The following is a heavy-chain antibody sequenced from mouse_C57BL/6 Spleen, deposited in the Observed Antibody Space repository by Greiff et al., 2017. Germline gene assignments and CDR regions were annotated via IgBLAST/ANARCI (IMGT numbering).Heavy chain of an antibody. CDR2: IDPSDSYT. CDR1: GYTFPSYW. V-gene: IGHV1-50*01. Sequence: QVQLQQPGAELVKPGASVKLSCKASGYTFPSYWMQWVKQRPGQGLEWIGEIDPSDSYTNYNQKFKGKAAMTVDTSSSTADMQLSSLTSEDSAVYYCSRAGFYAMGYWGQGTSVTVSS. J-gene: IGHJ4*01. D-gene: IGHD3-3*01. CDR3: SRAGFYAMGY.